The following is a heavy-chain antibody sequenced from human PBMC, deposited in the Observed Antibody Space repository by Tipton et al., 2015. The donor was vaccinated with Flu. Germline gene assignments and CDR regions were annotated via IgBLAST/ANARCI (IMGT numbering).Heavy chain of an antibody. CDR3: ARGLGYGARTSNWFDP. CDR2: INHSGST. CDR1: GGSFSGYY. J-gene: IGHJ5*02. D-gene: IGHD2-8*01. Sequence: TLSLTCAVYGGSFSGYYWSWIRQPSGKGLEWIGEINHSGSTNYNPSLKSRVTISVDTSKNQFSLKLSSVTAADTAVYYCARGLGYGARTSNWFDPWGQGTLVTVSS. V-gene: IGHV4-34*01.